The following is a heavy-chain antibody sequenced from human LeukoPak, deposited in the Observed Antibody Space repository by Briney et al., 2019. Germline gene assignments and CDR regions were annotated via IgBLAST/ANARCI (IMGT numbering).Heavy chain of an antibody. CDR3: ARGGNDYGDYFHIDY. CDR1: GFTFSSYW. J-gene: IGHJ4*02. Sequence: GGSLRLSCAASGFTFSSYWMSWVRQAPGKGLEWVGNIKQDGSEIYYADSVKGRFTISRDNSKNTLYLQMGSLRAEDMAVYYCARGGNDYGDYFHIDYWGQGTLVTVSS. CDR2: IKQDGSEI. D-gene: IGHD4-17*01. V-gene: IGHV3-7*01.